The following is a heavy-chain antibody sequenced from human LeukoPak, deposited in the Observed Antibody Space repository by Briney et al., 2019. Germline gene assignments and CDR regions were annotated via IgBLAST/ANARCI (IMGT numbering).Heavy chain of an antibody. CDR3: ARGPPNWGFDF. Sequence: GASVRVSCKAAGYSFTSYVICWVRQAPGQWLEWMGWMSPNSGDTGYAQKFQGRVTMTRDTSISTAYMELTSLRSEDTAIYYCARGPPNWGFDFWGQGALVTVSS. D-gene: IGHD7-27*01. V-gene: IGHV1-8*02. J-gene: IGHJ4*02. CDR2: MSPNSGDT. CDR1: GYSFTSYV.